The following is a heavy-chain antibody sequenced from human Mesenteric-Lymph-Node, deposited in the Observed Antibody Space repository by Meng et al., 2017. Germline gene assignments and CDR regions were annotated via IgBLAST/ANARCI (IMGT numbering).Heavy chain of an antibody. J-gene: IGHJ4*02. CDR1: GFTFDDYA. CDR2: IGTESDT. CDR3: TRGNPKILGSHRPVDAVFDY. D-gene: IGHD3-16*02. V-gene: IGHV3-13*01. Sequence: GESLKISCAASGFTFDDYAMHWVRQAPGKGLEWVSFIGTESDTFYAGSVEGRFTISKEDAKNSIYLQMNNVRDGDTAVYYCTRGNPKILGSHRPVDAVFDYWGQGTRVTVSS.